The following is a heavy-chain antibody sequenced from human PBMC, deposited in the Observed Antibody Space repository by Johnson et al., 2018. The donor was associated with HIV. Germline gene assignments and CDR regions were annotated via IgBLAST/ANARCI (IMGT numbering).Heavy chain of an antibody. CDR1: GLTFSSYY. Sequence: QLVESGGGVVRPGGSLKLSCAASGLTFSSYYMNCVRQAPGNGLELVGQVIPNGGSTYLIDSGKDRFNISRDNANNTLHLQMDSLKTEDTAVYYCTTARNRLWSSSGWTGFWAFDIWGQGTMVTVSS. V-gene: IGHV3-25*04. CDR2: VIPNGGST. J-gene: IGHJ3*02. CDR3: TTARNRLWSSSGWTGFWAFDI. D-gene: IGHD6-19*01.